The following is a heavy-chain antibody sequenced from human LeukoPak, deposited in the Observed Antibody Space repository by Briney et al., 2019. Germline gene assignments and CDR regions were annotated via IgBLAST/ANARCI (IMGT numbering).Heavy chain of an antibody. V-gene: IGHV4-59*01. CDR1: GGSISSYY. CDR2: IYYSGST. CDR3: ARVNYDSSGYYFDY. D-gene: IGHD3-22*01. J-gene: IGHJ4*02. Sequence: PSETLSLTCTVSGGSISSYYWSWIRQPPGKGLEWIGYIYYSGSTNYNPSLKSRVTISVDTSKNQFSLKLSSVTAADTAVYYCARVNYDSSGYYFDYWGQGTLVTVSS.